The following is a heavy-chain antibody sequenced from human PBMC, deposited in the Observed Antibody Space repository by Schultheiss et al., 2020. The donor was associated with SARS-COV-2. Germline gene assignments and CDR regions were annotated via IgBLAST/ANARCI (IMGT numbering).Heavy chain of an antibody. CDR3: ARRITMVRGQGWFDP. CDR1: GYSISSGYY. J-gene: IGHJ5*02. Sequence: SETLSLTCAVSGYSISSGYYWGWIRQPPGKGLEWIGSIYYSGSTNYNPSLKSRVTISVDTSKNQFSLKLSSVTAADTAVYYCARRITMVRGQGWFDPWGQGTLVTVSS. V-gene: IGHV4-38-2*01. CDR2: IYYSGST. D-gene: IGHD3-10*01.